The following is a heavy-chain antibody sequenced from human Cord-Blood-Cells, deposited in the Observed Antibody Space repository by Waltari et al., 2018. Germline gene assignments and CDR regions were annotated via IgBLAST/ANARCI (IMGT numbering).Heavy chain of an antibody. D-gene: IGHD6-13*01. CDR3: ATYSSSWPCDY. CDR2: IKQDGSER. CDR1: GFTFSLYW. V-gene: IGHV3-7*01. J-gene: IGHJ4*02. Sequence: EVQLVESGGGLVQPGGSLRFSCAASGFTFSLYWLSWVRQAPGEGLEGVAKIKQDGSERYYVDAVKGRFTISRDNAKNSLYLQMNSLRAEDTAVYYCATYSSSWPCDYWGQGTLVTVSS.